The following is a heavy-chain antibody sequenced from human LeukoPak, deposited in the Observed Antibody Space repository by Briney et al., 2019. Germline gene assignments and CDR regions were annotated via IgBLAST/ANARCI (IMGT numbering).Heavy chain of an antibody. Sequence: GGSLRLSCAASGFSLGDYWMNWVRQAPGKGLEWVANIKQDGNEKYFVDSVRGRFTISRDNAKNSLFLQMNSLRAEDTAVYYCARDVSHCTDGVCSGSWGQGTLVTVSS. CDR1: GFSLGDYW. CDR2: IKQDGNEK. V-gene: IGHV3-7*01. D-gene: IGHD2-8*01. CDR3: ARDVSHCTDGVCSGS. J-gene: IGHJ5*02.